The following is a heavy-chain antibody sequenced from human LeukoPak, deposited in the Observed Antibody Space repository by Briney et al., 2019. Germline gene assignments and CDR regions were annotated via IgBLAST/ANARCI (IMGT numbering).Heavy chain of an antibody. J-gene: IGHJ4*02. CDR3: TRDRDFDFWSGFSDY. D-gene: IGHD3-3*01. CDR1: GFTFGDYA. CDR2: VRSKAYGGTT. Sequence: PGGPLRLSCTASGFTFGDYAMSWFRQAPGKGLEWVGFVRSKAYGGTTEYAASVKGRFTISRDDSKSIAYLQMNSLKTEDTAVYYCTRDRDFDFWSGFSDYWGQGTLVTVSS. V-gene: IGHV3-49*03.